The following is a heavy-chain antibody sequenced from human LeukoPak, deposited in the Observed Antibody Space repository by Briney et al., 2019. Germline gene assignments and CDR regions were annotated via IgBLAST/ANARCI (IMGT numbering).Heavy chain of an antibody. CDR1: GYSFTSYW. CDR3: ATVRTYGDYAMNY. J-gene: IGHJ4*02. D-gene: IGHD4-17*01. CDR2: IYPGDSDT. V-gene: IGHV5-51*01. Sequence: GESLKISCKGSGYSFTSYWIGWVRQMPGKGLEWMWIIYPGDSDTRYSPSFQGQVTISADKSISTAYLQWSSLKASDTGMYYCATVRTYGDYAMNYWGQGTLVTVSS.